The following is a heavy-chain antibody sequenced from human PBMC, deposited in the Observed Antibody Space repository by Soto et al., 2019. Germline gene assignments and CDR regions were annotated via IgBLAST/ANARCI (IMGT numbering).Heavy chain of an antibody. V-gene: IGHV5-51*01. D-gene: IGHD1-26*01. CDR2: IYPGDSDT. CDR1: GYSFTSYW. J-gene: IGHJ4*02. Sequence: GESLKISCKGSGYSFTSYWIGWVRQMPGKGLEWMGIIYPGDSDTRYSPSFQGQVTINPDTSKNQFSLQLNSVTPEDTAVYYCARTWELLSFDYWGQGTLVTVSS. CDR3: ARTWELLSFDY.